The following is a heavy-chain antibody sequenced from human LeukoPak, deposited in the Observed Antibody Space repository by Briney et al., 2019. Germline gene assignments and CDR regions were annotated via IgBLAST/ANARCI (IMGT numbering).Heavy chain of an antibody. J-gene: IGHJ4*02. CDR1: GFTFSSYA. CDR2: ISSSSSYI. V-gene: IGHV3-21*01. D-gene: IGHD3-9*01. Sequence: PGGSLRLSCAASGFTFSSYAMSWVRQAPGKGLEWVSSISSSSSYIYYADSVKGRFTISRDNAKNSLYLQMNSLRAEDTAVYYCARVYLGGYYDILDWPYWGQGTLVTVSS. CDR3: ARVYLGGYYDILDWPY.